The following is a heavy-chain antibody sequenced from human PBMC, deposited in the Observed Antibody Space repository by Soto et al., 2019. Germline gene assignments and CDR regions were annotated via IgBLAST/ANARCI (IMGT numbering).Heavy chain of an antibody. D-gene: IGHD3-10*01. CDR1: GAPFSSYA. V-gene: IGHV1-69*01. J-gene: IGHJ6*02. Sequence: QVQRVQSGAEVRKPGSSLKFSCKASGAPFSSYAISWVRQAPGKGLEWMGGIIPIFGTANYAQKFQGRVTITADESTSTAYMELSSLRSEDTAVYYCAREPGGYYYYGMDVWGQGTTVTVSS. CDR2: IIPIFGTA. CDR3: AREPGGYYYYGMDV.